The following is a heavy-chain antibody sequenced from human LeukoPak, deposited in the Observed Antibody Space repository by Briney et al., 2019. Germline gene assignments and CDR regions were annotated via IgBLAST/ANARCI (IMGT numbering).Heavy chain of an antibody. D-gene: IGHD4-4*01. Sequence: ASVKVSCKASGYTFTSYYMHWVRQAPGQGLEWMGTINPSGGSTSYAQKFQGRVTMTRDTSTSTVYMELSSLRSEDTAVYYCARDGSGGRDYSNSRWFDPWGQGTLVTVSS. CDR2: INPSGGST. V-gene: IGHV1-46*01. CDR1: GYTFTSYY. J-gene: IGHJ5*02. CDR3: ARDGSGGRDYSNSRWFDP.